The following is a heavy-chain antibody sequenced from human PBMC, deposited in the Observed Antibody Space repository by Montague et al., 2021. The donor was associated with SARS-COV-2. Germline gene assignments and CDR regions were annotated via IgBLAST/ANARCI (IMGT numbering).Heavy chain of an antibody. J-gene: IGHJ6*02. CDR3: ARITTAGTPMGNYYYYGMDV. Sequence: PALVKPTQTLTLTCTFSGFSLSTSGMCVSWIRQPPGKALEWLALXXWDDDKYYSTSLKTRLTISKDTSKNQVVLTMTNMDPVDTATFYCARITTAGTPMGNYYYYGMDVWGQGTTVTVSS. D-gene: IGHD5-18*01. CDR2: XXWDDDK. CDR1: GFSLSTSGMC. V-gene: IGHV2-70*01.